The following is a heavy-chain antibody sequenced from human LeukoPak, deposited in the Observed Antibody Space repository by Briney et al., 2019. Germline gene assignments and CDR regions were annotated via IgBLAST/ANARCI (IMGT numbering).Heavy chain of an antibody. J-gene: IGHJ4*02. D-gene: IGHD2-8*01. CDR2: ISGSGGST. CDR3: AKDLALTYCTNGICYAWDY. Sequence: GGSLRLSCAVSGFTFSSYAMSWVRQAPGKGLEWVSVISGSGGSTYYADSVKGRFTISRDNSKNTLYLQINSLRAEDTAVYYCAKDLALTYCTNGICYAWDYWGQGTLVTVSS. CDR1: GFTFSSYA. V-gene: IGHV3-23*01.